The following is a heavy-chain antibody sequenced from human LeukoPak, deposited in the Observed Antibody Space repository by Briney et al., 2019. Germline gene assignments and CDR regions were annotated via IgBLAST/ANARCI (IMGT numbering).Heavy chain of an antibody. CDR1: GYSFTTYW. CDR3: GRFVQNWGSYYAAFDS. D-gene: IGHD3-16*01. CDR2: IYPDDSDT. J-gene: IGHJ4*02. V-gene: IGHV5-51*01. Sequence: GESLKISCKGSGYSFTTYWIGWARQMPGKGLGWMGIIYPDDSDTRYSPSFQGQVTIPADKSITTAYLQWSSLKASDSAMDYCGRFVQNWGSYYAAFDSWGQGTLVTVSS.